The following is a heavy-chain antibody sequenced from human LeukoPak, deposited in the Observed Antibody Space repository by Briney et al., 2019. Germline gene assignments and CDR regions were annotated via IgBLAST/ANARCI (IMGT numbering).Heavy chain of an antibody. CDR1: GFTFSSYW. D-gene: IGHD3-22*01. CDR3: ARGGNSAFYDDRYDY. CDR2: IESNGLT. J-gene: IGHJ4*02. V-gene: IGHV3-74*01. Sequence: GGSLRLSCEASGFTFSSYWRHWVRQVPGKGLMWVSRIESNGLTLYADSVRDRFTISGDNAKNSLYLQMNSLRVEDTAVYYCARGGNSAFYDDRYDYWGQGTLVTVSS.